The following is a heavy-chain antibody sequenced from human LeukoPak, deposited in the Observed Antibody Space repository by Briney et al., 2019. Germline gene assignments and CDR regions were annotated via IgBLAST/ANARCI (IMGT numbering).Heavy chain of an antibody. CDR1: GFTFSKYG. V-gene: IGHV3-33*01. D-gene: IGHD5-24*01. Sequence: PGGSLRLSCAASGFTFSKYGMHWVRQAPGKGLEWVAVIWYDGSNKYYADSVKGRFTISRDNSKNTLHLQMNSLRAEDTAVYYCARDGYTSSFLDYWGQGTLVTVSS. CDR3: ARDGYTSSFLDY. CDR2: IWYDGSNK. J-gene: IGHJ4*02.